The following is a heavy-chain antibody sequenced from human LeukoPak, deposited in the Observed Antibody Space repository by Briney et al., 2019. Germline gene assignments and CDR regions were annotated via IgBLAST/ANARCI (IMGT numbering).Heavy chain of an antibody. Sequence: ASVKVSCKASGYTFTSYDINWVRQATGQGLEWMGWMNPNSGNTSYAQKLQGRVTMTRNTSISTAYMELSSLRSEDTAVYYCARGPGSYYVGWFDPWGQGTLVTVSS. CDR3: ARGPGSYYVGWFDP. V-gene: IGHV1-8*01. CDR2: MNPNSGNT. D-gene: IGHD1-26*01. J-gene: IGHJ5*02. CDR1: GYTFTSYD.